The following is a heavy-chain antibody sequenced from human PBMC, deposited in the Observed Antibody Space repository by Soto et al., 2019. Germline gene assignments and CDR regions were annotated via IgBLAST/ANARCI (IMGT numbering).Heavy chain of an antibody. CDR3: ARRITVAGKGYFDY. CDR2: VYYSGTT. J-gene: IGHJ4*02. Sequence: SETLSLTCTVSGDSVSSNRFYWSWIRQPPGKGLEWIGYVYYSGTTNYNPSLKSRVTISLDTSKNQFSLKLTSVTAADTAVYYCARRITVAGKGYFDYWGQGTLVTVSS. V-gene: IGHV4-61*01. CDR1: GDSVSSNRFY. D-gene: IGHD6-19*01.